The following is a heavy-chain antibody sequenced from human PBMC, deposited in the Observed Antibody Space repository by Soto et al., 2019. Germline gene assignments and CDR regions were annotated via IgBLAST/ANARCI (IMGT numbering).Heavy chain of an antibody. V-gene: IGHV4-59*01. CDR1: GGSISSYY. D-gene: IGHD5-12*01. CDR2: IYYSGST. CDR3: ARVPGYSGYDWGLDY. J-gene: IGHJ4*02. Sequence: PSETLSLTCTVSGGSISSYYWSWIRQPPGKGLEWIGYIYYSGSTNYNPSLKSRVTTSVDTSKNQFSLKLSSVTAADTAVYYCARVPGYSGYDWGLDYWGQGTLVTVSS.